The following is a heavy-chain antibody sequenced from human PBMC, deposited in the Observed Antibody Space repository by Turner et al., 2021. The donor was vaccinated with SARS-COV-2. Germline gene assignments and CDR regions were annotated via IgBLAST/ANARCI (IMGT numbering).Heavy chain of an antibody. CDR2: FDPEDGET. D-gene: IGHD2-2*01. J-gene: IGHJ6*02. V-gene: IGHV1-24*01. CDR3: ARLHGHCTSTSCYWDYYFGMDV. CDR1: GYTLIELS. Sequence: QVQLVQSGAEVKKPGASVKVPCKVSGYTLIELSMHWVRQAPGKGLGWMGGFDPEDGETISAQKFQGRVTMTEDTSTDTAYMELSSLRSEDTAVYYCARLHGHCTSTSCYWDYYFGMDVWGQGTTVTVSS.